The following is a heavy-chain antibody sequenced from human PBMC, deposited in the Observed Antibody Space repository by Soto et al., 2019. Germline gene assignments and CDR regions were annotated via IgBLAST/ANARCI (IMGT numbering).Heavy chain of an antibody. J-gene: IGHJ6*02. Sequence: EVQLVESGGGLIQPGGSLRLSCAASGFTVSSNYMSWVRQAPGKVLEWVSVIYSGGSTYYADSVKGRFTISRDNSKNTLYLQMHSLRAEDTAVYYCAREPIAAAGTLLLGGMDVWGQGTTVTVSS. CDR2: IYSGGST. CDR3: AREPIAAAGTLLLGGMDV. V-gene: IGHV3-53*01. CDR1: GFTVSSNY. D-gene: IGHD6-13*01.